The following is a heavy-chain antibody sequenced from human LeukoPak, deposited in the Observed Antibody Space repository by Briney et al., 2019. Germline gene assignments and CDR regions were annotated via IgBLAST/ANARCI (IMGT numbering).Heavy chain of an antibody. V-gene: IGHV3-7*01. CDR2: IKQDGSEK. CDR3: ARDLGSTWYEPMDV. J-gene: IGHJ6*02. D-gene: IGHD6-13*01. CDR1: GFTFSSYW. Sequence: GGSLRLSCAASGFTFSSYWMSWVRQAPGKGLEWVANIKQDGSEKYYVDSVKGRFTISRDNAKNSLYLQMNSLRAEDTAVYYCARDLGSTWYEPMDVWGQGTTVTVSS.